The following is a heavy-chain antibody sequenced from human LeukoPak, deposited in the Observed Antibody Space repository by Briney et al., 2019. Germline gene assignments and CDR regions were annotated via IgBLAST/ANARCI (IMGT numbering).Heavy chain of an antibody. V-gene: IGHV3-23*01. CDR3: TKGDYDILTALDY. J-gene: IGHJ4*02. CDR2: INNGGGTT. D-gene: IGHD3-9*01. CDR1: GFTFSIYA. Sequence: GGSLRLSCAASGFTFSIYAMTWVRQAPGKGLEWVSAINNGGGTTYHADSVKGRFTISRDNSKNTLYLQMNTLRPEDTAVYYCTKGDYDILTALDYWGQGTLVTVSS.